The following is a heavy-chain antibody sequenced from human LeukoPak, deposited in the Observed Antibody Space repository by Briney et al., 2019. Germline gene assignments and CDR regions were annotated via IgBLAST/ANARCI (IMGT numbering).Heavy chain of an antibody. Sequence: GGSLRLSCAAPGFTFSSYAMHWVRQAPGKGLEWVAVISYDGSNKYYADSVKGRFTISRDNSKNTLYLQMNSLRAEDTAVYYCARGKSVLRYFVWYSGMDVWGQGTTVTVSS. J-gene: IGHJ6*02. CDR1: GFTFSSYA. CDR3: ARGKSVLRYFVWYSGMDV. V-gene: IGHV3-30-3*01. D-gene: IGHD3-9*01. CDR2: ISYDGSNK.